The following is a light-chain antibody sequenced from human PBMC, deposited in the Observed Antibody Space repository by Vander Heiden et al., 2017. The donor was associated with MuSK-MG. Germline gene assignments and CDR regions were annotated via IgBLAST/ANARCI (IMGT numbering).Light chain of an antibody. Sequence: QSVLTQPPSVSGAPGQRVTISCTGNSSNIGAGYDINWYQQLPGTAPKLLSYGNKNRPSRVPDRFSGSKSGTSASLAITGLRTEDEADYHCQSYDSSLSADVFGSGTKVTVL. CDR2: GNK. V-gene: IGLV1-40*01. J-gene: IGLJ1*01. CDR3: QSYDSSLSADV. CDR1: SSNIGAGYD.